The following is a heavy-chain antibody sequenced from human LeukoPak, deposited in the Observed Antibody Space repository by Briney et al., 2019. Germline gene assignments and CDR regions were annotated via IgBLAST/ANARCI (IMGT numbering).Heavy chain of an antibody. J-gene: IGHJ6*04. CDR1: GGSFSGYY. CDR3: ARGLTYYYGSGSLQYYYYYGMDV. D-gene: IGHD3-10*01. Sequence: SETLSLTCAVYGGSFSGYYWSWIRQPPGKGLEWIGEINHSGSTNYNPSLKSRVTISVDTSKNQFSLKLSSVTAADMAVYYCARGLTYYYGSGSLQYYYYYGMDVWGKGTTVTVSS. V-gene: IGHV4-34*01. CDR2: INHSGST.